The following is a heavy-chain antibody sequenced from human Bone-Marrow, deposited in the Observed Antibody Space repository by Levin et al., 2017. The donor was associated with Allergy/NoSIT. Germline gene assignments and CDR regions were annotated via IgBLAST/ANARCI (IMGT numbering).Heavy chain of an antibody. CDR3: ARDRLTYYYDSSGYYDGIS. V-gene: IGHV1-69*13. CDR2: IIPIFGTA. D-gene: IGHD3-22*01. CDR1: GGTFSSYA. Sequence: SVKVSCKASGGTFSSYAISWVRQAPGQGLEWMGGIIPIFGTANYAQKFQGRVTITADESTSTAYMELSSLRSEDTAVYYCARDRLTYYYDSSGYYDGISWGQGTLVTVSS. J-gene: IGHJ4*02.